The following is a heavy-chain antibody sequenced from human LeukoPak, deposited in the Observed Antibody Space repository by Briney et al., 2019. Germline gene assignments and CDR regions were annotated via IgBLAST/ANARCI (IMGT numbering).Heavy chain of an antibody. CDR2: ISDSGGST. Sequence: PGGSLRLSCAASGFTFSNYAMSWVRQAPGKGLEWVSSISDSGGSTFYADSVKGWFTISRDNSKNTLYLQMNSLWAEDTAVYYCAKGGDYGDYDATPFDYWGQGTLVTVSS. D-gene: IGHD4-17*01. CDR1: GFTFSNYA. CDR3: AKGGDYGDYDATPFDY. V-gene: IGHV3-23*01. J-gene: IGHJ4*02.